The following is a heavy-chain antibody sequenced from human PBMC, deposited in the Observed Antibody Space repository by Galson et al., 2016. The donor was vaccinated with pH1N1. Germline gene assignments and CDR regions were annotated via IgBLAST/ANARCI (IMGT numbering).Heavy chain of an antibody. D-gene: IGHD2-8*01. Sequence: SLRLSCAASGFTSDDNGMSWVRQPPGKGLEWVASINWNGGSTSYADSGKGRFTISRDNARNSLYLQMNSLRVEDTALYYCARVSRIVLMAPMDVWGKGTTVTVSS. CDR2: INWNGGST. J-gene: IGHJ6*03. V-gene: IGHV3-20*04. CDR1: GFTSDDNG. CDR3: ARVSRIVLMAPMDV.